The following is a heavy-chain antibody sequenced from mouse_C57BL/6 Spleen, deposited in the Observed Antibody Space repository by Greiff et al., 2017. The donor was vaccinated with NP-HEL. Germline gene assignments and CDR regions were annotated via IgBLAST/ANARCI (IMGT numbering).Heavy chain of an antibody. CDR1: GFTFSDYG. V-gene: IGHV5-17*01. CDR3: ESLVKAY. CDR2: ISSGSSTI. J-gene: IGHJ3*01. Sequence: EVKVEESGGGLVKPGGSLKLSCAASGFTFSDYGMHWVRQAPEKGLEWVAYISSGSSTIYYADTVKGRFAISRDNAKNTLFLQMTGLRSEDTAMYYCESLVKAYWGQGTLVTVSA.